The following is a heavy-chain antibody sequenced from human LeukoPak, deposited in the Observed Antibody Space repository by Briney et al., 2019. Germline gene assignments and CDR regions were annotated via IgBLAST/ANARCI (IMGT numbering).Heavy chain of an antibody. Sequence: SGTLSLTCTVSGGSFSSYYWSWIRQPPGKGLEWIGYIYYSRTTNYNPSLKSRVTISVDTSKNQFSLKLSSVTAADTAVYYCARGVYIAAAQYGYWGQGTLVTVSS. CDR3: ARGVYIAAAQYGY. CDR2: IYYSRTT. V-gene: IGHV4-59*01. J-gene: IGHJ4*02. CDR1: GGSFSSYY. D-gene: IGHD6-13*01.